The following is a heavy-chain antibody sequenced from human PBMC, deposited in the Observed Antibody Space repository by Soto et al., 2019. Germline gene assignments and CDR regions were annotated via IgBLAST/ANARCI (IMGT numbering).Heavy chain of an antibody. Sequence: SETLSLTCTVSGGSISSSSYYWGWIRQPPGKGLEWIGSIYYSGSTYYNPSLKSRVTISVDTSKNQFSLKLSSVTAADTAVYYCARHRQGRYYYDSSGYFYWGQGTLVTVSS. V-gene: IGHV4-39*01. CDR1: GGSISSSSYY. D-gene: IGHD3-22*01. J-gene: IGHJ4*02. CDR2: IYYSGST. CDR3: ARHRQGRYYYDSSGYFY.